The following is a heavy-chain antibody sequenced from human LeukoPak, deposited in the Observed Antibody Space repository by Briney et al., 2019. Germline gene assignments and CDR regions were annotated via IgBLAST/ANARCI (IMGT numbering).Heavy chain of an antibody. CDR3: AKDGVAPGGGGDYFDY. Sequence: PGRSLRLSCAPAAFTVSTYAMGSVRLAPGKGLEWVSTFTNRGASTNYAESVKGRFTISRDNSKNTLYLQMNSLRVEDTAAYYCAKDGVAPGGGGDYFDYWGQGTLVTVSS. J-gene: IGHJ4*02. CDR1: AFTVSTYA. D-gene: IGHD3-16*01. V-gene: IGHV3-23*01. CDR2: FTNRGAST.